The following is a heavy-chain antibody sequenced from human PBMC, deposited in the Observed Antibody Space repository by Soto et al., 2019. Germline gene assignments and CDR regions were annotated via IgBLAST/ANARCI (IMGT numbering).Heavy chain of an antibody. CDR1: GFTFSSYS. CDR3: ARXVGLTVGRHYYYYGMDV. V-gene: IGHV3-21*01. J-gene: IGHJ6*02. Sequence: GGSLRLSCAASGFTFSSYSMNWVRQAPGKGLEWVSSISSSSSYIYYADSVKGRFTISRDNAKNSLYLQMNSLRAEDTAVYYCARXVGLTVGRHYYYYGMDVWGQGTTVTVSS. CDR2: ISSSSSYI. D-gene: IGHD1-26*01.